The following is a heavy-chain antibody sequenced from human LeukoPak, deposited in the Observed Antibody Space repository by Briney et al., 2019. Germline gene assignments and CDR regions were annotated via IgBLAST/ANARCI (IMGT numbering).Heavy chain of an antibody. J-gene: IGHJ6*03. Sequence: GGSLRLSCAASGFTFSSYAMSWVRQAPGKGLEWVSAISGSGGSTYYADSVKGRFTISRDNSKNTLYLQMNSLRAEDTAVYYCAKSYYYDSSGYYGKIYYYYYMDVWGKGTTVTVSS. CDR3: AKSYYYDSSGYYGKIYYYYYMDV. V-gene: IGHV3-23*01. CDR2: ISGSGGST. CDR1: GFTFSSYA. D-gene: IGHD3-22*01.